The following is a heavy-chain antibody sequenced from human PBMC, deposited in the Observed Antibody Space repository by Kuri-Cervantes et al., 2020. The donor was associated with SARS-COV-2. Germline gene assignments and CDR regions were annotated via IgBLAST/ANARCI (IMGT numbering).Heavy chain of an antibody. CDR3: ARARYCSSTSCYTDYYYMDV. V-gene: IGHV3-21*01. CDR1: GFTFSSYS. Sequence: GGSLRLSCAASGFTFSSYSMNWVRQVPGKGLEWVSSISSSSSYIYYADSVKGRFAISRDNAKNSLYLQMNSLRAEDTAVYYCARARYCSSTSCYTDYYYMDVWGKGTTVTVSS. J-gene: IGHJ6*03. D-gene: IGHD2-2*02. CDR2: ISSSSSYI.